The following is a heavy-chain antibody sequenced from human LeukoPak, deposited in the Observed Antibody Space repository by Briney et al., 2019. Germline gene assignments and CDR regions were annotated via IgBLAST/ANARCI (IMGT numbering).Heavy chain of an antibody. CDR3: AKDFPGIAAAGTGDAFDI. CDR1: GFTFSSYA. CDR2: ISGSGGST. V-gene: IGHV3-23*01. J-gene: IGHJ3*02. Sequence: PGGSLRLSCAASGFTFSSYAMSWVRQAPGKGLEWVSAISGSGGSTYYADSVKGRFTISRDNSKNTLYLQVNSLRAEDTAVYYCAKDFPGIAAAGTGDAFDIWGQGTMVTVSS. D-gene: IGHD6-13*01.